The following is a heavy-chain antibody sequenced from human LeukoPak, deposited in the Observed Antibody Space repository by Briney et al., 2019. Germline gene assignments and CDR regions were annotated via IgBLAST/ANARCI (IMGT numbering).Heavy chain of an antibody. CDR2: IKQDGSEK. D-gene: IGHD3-9*01. V-gene: IGHV3-7*01. Sequence: GGSLRLSCAASGFTVSSNYMSWVRQAPGKGLEWVANIKQDGSEKYYVDSVKGRFTISRDNAKNSLYLQMNSLRAEDTAVYYCARDRLTGYPLWGQGTLVTVSS. CDR3: ARDRLTGYPL. J-gene: IGHJ4*02. CDR1: GFTVSSNY.